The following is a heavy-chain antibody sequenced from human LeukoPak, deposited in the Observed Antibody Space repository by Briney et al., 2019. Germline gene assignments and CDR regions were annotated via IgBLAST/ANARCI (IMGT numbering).Heavy chain of an antibody. Sequence: PGGSLRLSCAASGFTFSDYYMSWIRQAPGKGLEWVSYISSSTYTNYVDSVKGRFTISRDNAKNSMYLQMNSLRAEDTAVYYCARISGSYVFDYCGQGTLVTVSS. CDR1: GFTFSDYY. CDR3: ARISGSYVFDY. CDR2: ISSSTYT. D-gene: IGHD1-26*01. V-gene: IGHV3-11*03. J-gene: IGHJ4*02.